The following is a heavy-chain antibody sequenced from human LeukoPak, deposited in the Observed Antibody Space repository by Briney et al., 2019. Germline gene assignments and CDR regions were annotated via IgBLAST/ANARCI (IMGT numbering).Heavy chain of an antibody. CDR1: GGSVSSGSYY. D-gene: IGHD3-16*02. V-gene: IGHV4-61*01. Sequence: SETLSLTCTVSGGSVSSGSYYWSWIRQPPGKGLEWIGYIYYSGSTNYNPSLKSRVTISVDTSKNQFSLKLRSVTAADTAVYYCARDILYYDYVWGSYRPTGFDYWGQGTLVTVSS. J-gene: IGHJ4*02. CDR3: ARDILYYDYVWGSYRPTGFDY. CDR2: IYYSGST.